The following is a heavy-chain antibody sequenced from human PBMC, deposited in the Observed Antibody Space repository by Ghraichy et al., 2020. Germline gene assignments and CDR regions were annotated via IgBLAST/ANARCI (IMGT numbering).Heavy chain of an antibody. D-gene: IGHD6-19*01. V-gene: IGHV3-7*04. CDR2: IKQDGSEK. CDR3: ARAPYSSGWYSWVVDYFDY. J-gene: IGHJ4*02. Sequence: GGSLRLSCAASGFTFSSYWMSWVRQAPGKGLEWVANIKQDGSEKYYVDSVKGRFTISRDNAKNSLYLQMNSLRAEDTAVYYCARAPYSSGWYSWVVDYFDYWGQGTLVTVSS. CDR1: GFTFSSYW.